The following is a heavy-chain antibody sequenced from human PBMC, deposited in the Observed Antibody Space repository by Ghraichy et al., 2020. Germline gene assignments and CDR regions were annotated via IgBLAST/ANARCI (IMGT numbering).Heavy chain of an antibody. CDR3: ARGLGLNWFDP. D-gene: IGHD6-6*01. CDR1: GGSISNYY. Sequence: SETLSLTCTVSGGSISNYYWSWIRQPPGKGLEWIGYIYYSGSTNYNPPLKSRVTISINTSKNQFSLKVTSVTAADTAVYYCARGLGLNWFDPWGQGTLVTVSS. V-gene: IGHV4-59*01. CDR2: IYYSGST. J-gene: IGHJ5*02.